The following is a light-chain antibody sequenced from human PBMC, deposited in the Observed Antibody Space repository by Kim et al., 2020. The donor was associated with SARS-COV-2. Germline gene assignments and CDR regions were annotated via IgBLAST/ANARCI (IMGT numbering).Light chain of an antibody. CDR2: KAS. CDR1: QSISSW. V-gene: IGKV1-5*03. CDR3: QQYNSYWT. J-gene: IGKJ1*01. Sequence: ASVGDRVTITCRASQSISSWLAWYQQKPGKAPKLLIYKASSLESGVPSRFSGSGSGTEFTLTISSLQPDDFATYYCQQYNSYWTFGQGTKVEIK.